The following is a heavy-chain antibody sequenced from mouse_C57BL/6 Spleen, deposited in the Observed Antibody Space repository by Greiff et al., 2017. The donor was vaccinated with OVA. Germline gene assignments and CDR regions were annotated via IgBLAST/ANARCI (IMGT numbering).Heavy chain of an antibody. V-gene: IGHV1-55*01. CDR2: IYPGSGST. CDR3: AREDYGSSGAMDY. Sequence: VKLVESGAELVRPGASVKMSCKASGYTFTSYWITWVKQRPGQGLEWIGDIYPGSGSTNYNEKFKSKATLTVDTSSSTAYMQLSSLTSEDSAVYYCAREDYGSSGAMDYWGQGTSVTVSS. D-gene: IGHD1-1*01. CDR1: GYTFTSYW. J-gene: IGHJ4*01.